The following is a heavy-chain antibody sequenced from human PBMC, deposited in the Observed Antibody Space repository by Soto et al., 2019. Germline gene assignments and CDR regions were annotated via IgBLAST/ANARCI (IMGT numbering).Heavy chain of an antibody. CDR2: VHHSWGS. Sequence: QVQLQESGPGLVKPSETLSLSCTVSGGSISSYYWSWFRQSPGKRMEWIVYVHHSWGSSYNPSLQSRVAISLDTSRSQFSLKVTSVTATDTAVYYCARQGFGPLHGLVDVWGQGTTVTVSS. D-gene: IGHD3-10*01. CDR1: GGSISSYY. CDR3: ARQGFGPLHGLVDV. V-gene: IGHV4-59*08. J-gene: IGHJ6*02.